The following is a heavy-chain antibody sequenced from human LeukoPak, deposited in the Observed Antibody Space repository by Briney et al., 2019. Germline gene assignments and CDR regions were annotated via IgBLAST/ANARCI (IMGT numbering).Heavy chain of an antibody. Sequence: ASVKLSCKASGYTFTGYYMHWVRQAPGQGLEWMGWINPNSGGTNYAQKFQGRVTMTRDTSISTAYMELSRLRSDDTAVYYCARGGYCSSTSCYTTVYYFDYWGQGTLVTVSS. V-gene: IGHV1-2*02. CDR3: ARGGYCSSTSCYTTVYYFDY. CDR1: GYTFTGYY. CDR2: INPNSGGT. J-gene: IGHJ4*02. D-gene: IGHD2-2*02.